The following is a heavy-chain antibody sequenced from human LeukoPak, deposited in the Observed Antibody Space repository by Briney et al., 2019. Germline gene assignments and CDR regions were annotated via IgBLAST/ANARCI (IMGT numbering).Heavy chain of an antibody. Sequence: GGSLRLSCAASAFTFSNYAMHWVRQAPGKGLEWVAVISYDGSNKYYADSVKGRFTISRDNSKNTLYLQMNSLRAEDTAVYYCATLPARSGYDYFDYWGQGTLVTVSS. D-gene: IGHD5-12*01. CDR1: AFTFSNYA. CDR2: ISYDGSNK. V-gene: IGHV3-30*04. CDR3: ATLPARSGYDYFDY. J-gene: IGHJ4*02.